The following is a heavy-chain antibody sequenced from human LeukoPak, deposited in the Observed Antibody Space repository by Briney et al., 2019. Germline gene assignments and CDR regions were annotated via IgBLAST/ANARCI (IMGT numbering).Heavy chain of an antibody. CDR2: IYASGNS. D-gene: IGHD2-15*01. Sequence: SETLSLTCTVSGGSISSDTYYWSWIRQPAGKGLEWIGPIYASGNSNYNASLKSRVTISIDTSNNQFSLRLSSVIASDTAVYYCAGTRRYCSGGSCYNWFDPWGQGTLVTVSS. J-gene: IGHJ5*02. CDR1: GGSISSDTYY. V-gene: IGHV4-61*02. CDR3: AGTRRYCSGGSCYNWFDP.